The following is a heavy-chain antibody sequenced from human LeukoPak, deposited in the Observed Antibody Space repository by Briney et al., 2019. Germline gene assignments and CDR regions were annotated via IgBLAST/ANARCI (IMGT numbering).Heavy chain of an antibody. J-gene: IGHJ4*02. Sequence: PGGSLRLSCTASGFTVSTNYMSWVRQAPGKGLEWVSGISASGGATYADSVKGRFTISRDNSKNTLYLQMNSLKAEDAALYYCAKGNYGEKIDYWGPGTLVTVAS. CDR2: ISASGGAT. D-gene: IGHD4-17*01. CDR1: GFTVSTNY. V-gene: IGHV3-23*01. CDR3: AKGNYGEKIDY.